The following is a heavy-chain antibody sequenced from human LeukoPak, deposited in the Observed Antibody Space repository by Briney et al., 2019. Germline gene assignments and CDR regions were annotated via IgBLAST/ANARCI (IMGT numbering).Heavy chain of an antibody. J-gene: IGHJ4*02. CDR1: GGSFSGYY. CDR2: INHSGST. CDR3: ARGSGWYNY. V-gene: IGHV4-34*01. Sequence: SETLSLTCAVYGGSFSGYYWSWIRQPPGKGLEWIGEINHSGSTNYNPSLKSRVTISVDTSKNQFSLKLSSVTAADTAAYYCARGSGWYNYWGQGTLVTVSS. D-gene: IGHD6-19*01.